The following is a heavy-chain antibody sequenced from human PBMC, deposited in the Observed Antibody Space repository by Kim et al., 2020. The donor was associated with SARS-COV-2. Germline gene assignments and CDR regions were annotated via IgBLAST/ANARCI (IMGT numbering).Heavy chain of an antibody. Sequence: SETLSLTCTVSGGSISSGGYYWSWIRQHPGKGLEWIGYIYYSGSTYYNPSLKSRVTISVDTSKNQFSLKLSSVTAADTAVYYCARVRTEPSMVRGVIANWGQGTLVTVSS. CDR3: ARVRTEPSMVRGVIAN. CDR2: IYYSGST. J-gene: IGHJ4*02. D-gene: IGHD3-10*01. V-gene: IGHV4-31*03. CDR1: GGSISSGGYY.